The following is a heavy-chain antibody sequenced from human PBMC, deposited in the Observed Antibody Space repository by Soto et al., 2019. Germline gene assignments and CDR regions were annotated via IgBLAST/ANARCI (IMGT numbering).Heavy chain of an antibody. CDR2: IYSGGST. D-gene: IGHD2-2*01. CDR1: GFTVSSNY. J-gene: IGHJ6*03. CDR3: ARGGVDQISSTNYYYYYYMDV. V-gene: IGHV3-53*04. Sequence: PGGSLRLSCAASGFTVSSNYMSWVRQAPGKGLEWVSVIYSGGSTYYADSVKGRFTISRHNSKNTLYLQMNSLRAEDTAVYYCARGGVDQISSTNYYYYYYMDVWGKGTTVTVSS.